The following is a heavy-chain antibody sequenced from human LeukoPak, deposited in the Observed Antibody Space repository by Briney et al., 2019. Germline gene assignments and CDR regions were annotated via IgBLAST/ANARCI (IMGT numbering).Heavy chain of an antibody. D-gene: IGHD2-15*01. Sequence: GGSLRLSCAASGFTFSSFAMSWVRQAPGKGLEWVSPIIGRGGSTYYADSVKGRFTISRDNSKNTLSLQMIRLRAEDTAVYYCAKGSSGYCSGGTRYAFDFWGQGTLVTVSS. V-gene: IGHV3-23*01. CDR1: GFTFSSFA. CDR3: AKGSSGYCSGGTRYAFDF. J-gene: IGHJ4*02. CDR2: IIGRGGST.